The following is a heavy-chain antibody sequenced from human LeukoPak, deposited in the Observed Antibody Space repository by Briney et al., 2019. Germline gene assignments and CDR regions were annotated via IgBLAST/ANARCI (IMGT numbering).Heavy chain of an antibody. CDR1: GGSISSYY. Sequence: ETLSLTCTVSGGSISSYYWSWIRQPPGKGLEWVSAISGSGGSTYYADSVKGRFTISRDNSKNTLYLQMDSLRAEDTAVYYCARNMIVVVITSIDYWGQGTLVTVSS. CDR2: ISGSGGST. D-gene: IGHD3-22*01. J-gene: IGHJ4*02. CDR3: ARNMIVVVITSIDY. V-gene: IGHV3-23*01.